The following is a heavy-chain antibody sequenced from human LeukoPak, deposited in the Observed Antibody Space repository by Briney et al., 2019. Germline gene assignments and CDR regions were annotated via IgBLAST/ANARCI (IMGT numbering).Heavy chain of an antibody. CDR3: ARGGLRYSSFDY. V-gene: IGHV4-4*07. CDR1: GGSISSYY. CDR2: IYTSGST. J-gene: IGHJ4*02. D-gene: IGHD3-9*01. Sequence: SETLPLTCTVSGGSISSYYWSWIRQPAGKGLEWIGRIYTSGSTNYNPSLKSRVTMSVDTSKNQFSLKLSSVTAADTAVYYCARGGLRYSSFDYWGQGTLVTVSS.